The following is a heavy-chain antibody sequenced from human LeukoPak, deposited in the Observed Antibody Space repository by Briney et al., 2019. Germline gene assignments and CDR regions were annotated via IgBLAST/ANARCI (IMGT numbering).Heavy chain of an antibody. J-gene: IGHJ1*01. CDR2: MRSKANSYAT. Sequence: GGSLILSCAASGFTFSGSAMHWVRQASGKGLEGVGRMRSKANSYATAYAASVKGRFTISRDDSKNTAYLQMNSLKTEDTAVYYCTRHSPSYYYDSSGYYRLAEYFQHWGQGTLVTVSS. V-gene: IGHV3-73*01. CDR1: GFTFSGSA. CDR3: TRHSPSYYYDSSGYYRLAEYFQH. D-gene: IGHD3-22*01.